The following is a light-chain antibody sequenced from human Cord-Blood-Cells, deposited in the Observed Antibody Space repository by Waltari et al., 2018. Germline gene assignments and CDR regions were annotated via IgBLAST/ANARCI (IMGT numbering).Light chain of an antibody. J-gene: IGLJ2*01. CDR3: GTWDSTLSAGV. CDR1: SSNIGNNY. V-gene: IGLV1-51*01. Sequence: QSVLTQPPSVSAAPGQKVTVSCSGSSSNIGNNYVSWYQQLPGTAPKLLIYDNKQRPSGIPGRSAGSNSGTSATLGITGLQTGDEADYYCGTWDSTLSAGVFGGGTKLTVL. CDR2: DNK.